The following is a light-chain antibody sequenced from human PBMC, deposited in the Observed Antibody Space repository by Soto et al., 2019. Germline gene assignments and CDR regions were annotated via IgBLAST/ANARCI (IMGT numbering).Light chain of an antibody. CDR2: LNSDGSH. CDR3: QSGGTGTHVV. J-gene: IGLJ2*01. Sequence: QLVLTQSPSASASLGASVKLTCTLSSGHSSYAIAWHQQQPEKGPRYLMTLNSDGSHSKGDGIPDRFSGSSSGAERYLTISGLQSEDEADYYCQSGGTGTHVVFGGGTKLTVL. CDR1: SGHSSYA. V-gene: IGLV4-69*01.